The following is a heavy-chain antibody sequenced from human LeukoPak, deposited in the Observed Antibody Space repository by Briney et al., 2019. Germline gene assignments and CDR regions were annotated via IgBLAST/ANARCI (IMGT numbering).Heavy chain of an antibody. CDR1: GYSFTGYC. CDR2: INGNSGDI. CDR3: AKARLWFGEGMDV. D-gene: IGHD3-10*01. Sequence: ASVKVSCKASGYSFTGYCLHWVRQAPGQGLEWVGWINGNSGDISYAQKFQGRVTMTRDISTSTAYMDLRKLRSDDTAIYYCAKARLWFGEGMDVWGQGTTVTVSS. J-gene: IGHJ6*02. V-gene: IGHV1-2*02.